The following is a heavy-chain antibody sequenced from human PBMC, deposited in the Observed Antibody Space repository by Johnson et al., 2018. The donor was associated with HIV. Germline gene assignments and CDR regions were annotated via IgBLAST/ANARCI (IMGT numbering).Heavy chain of an antibody. Sequence: LVESGGGVVQPGRSLRLSCAASGFTFSSYGMHWVRQAPGKGLEWVAVIWYDGSNKYYADSVKGRFTISRDNSKNTLYLQMNSLRAEDTAVYYCAKAHGFGEFMIAFDIWGQGTMVTVSS. CDR2: IWYDGSNK. J-gene: IGHJ3*02. CDR3: AKAHGFGEFMIAFDI. CDR1: GFTFSSYG. D-gene: IGHD3-10*01. V-gene: IGHV3-33*06.